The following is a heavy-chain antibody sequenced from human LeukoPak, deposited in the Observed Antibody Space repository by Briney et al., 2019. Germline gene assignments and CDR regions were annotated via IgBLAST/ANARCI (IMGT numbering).Heavy chain of an antibody. Sequence: GGSLRLSCAASGFTFSSYSMNWVRQAPGKGLEWVSSISSSSSCIYYADSVKGRFTISRDNAKNSLYLQMNSLRAEDTAVYYCAREIISSSWYERAFDIWGQGTMVTVSS. V-gene: IGHV3-21*01. CDR1: GFTFSSYS. CDR2: ISSSSSCI. CDR3: AREIISSSWYERAFDI. D-gene: IGHD6-13*01. J-gene: IGHJ3*02.